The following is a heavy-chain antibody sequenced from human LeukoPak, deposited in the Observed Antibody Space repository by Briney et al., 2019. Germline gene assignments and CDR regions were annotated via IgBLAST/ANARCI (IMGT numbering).Heavy chain of an antibody. CDR1: GGSFSGYY. J-gene: IGHJ4*02. D-gene: IGHD3-10*01. CDR2: ISSSSSYT. Sequence: LSLTCAFYGGSFSGYYWSWIRQPPGKGREGVSYISSSSSYTNYADSVKGRFTISRDNAKNSLYLQMNSLRGEDTAVYYCARELSFDYYGSGSLTDCWGQGTLVTVSS. CDR3: ARELSFDYYGSGSLTDC. V-gene: IGHV3-11*05.